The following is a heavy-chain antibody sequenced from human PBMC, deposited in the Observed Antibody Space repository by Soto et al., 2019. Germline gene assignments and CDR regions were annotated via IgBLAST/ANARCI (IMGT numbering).Heavy chain of an antibody. D-gene: IGHD4-17*01. Sequence: QVQLQESGPGLVKPSQTLSLTCTVSGGSISSGDYYWSWIRQPPGKGLEWIGYIYSSGSTYYNSSLKSRVTISADTSKNQFSLKLSSVTAADTAVYYCARDEGYYRVSDYWGQGTLVTVSS. CDR3: ARDEGYYRVSDY. V-gene: IGHV4-30-4*01. J-gene: IGHJ4*02. CDR2: IYSSGST. CDR1: GGSISSGDYY.